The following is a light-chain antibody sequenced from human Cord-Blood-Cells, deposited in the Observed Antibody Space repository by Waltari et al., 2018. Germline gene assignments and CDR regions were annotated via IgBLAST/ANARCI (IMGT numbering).Light chain of an antibody. CDR3: QQYYSYPFT. Sequence: AIRMTQSPSPLSASPGDRVTITCRASQGISSYLAWYQQKPGKAPKLLIYAASTLQSGVPSRFSGSGSGTDFTLTISCLQSEDFATYYCQQYYSYPFTFGPGTKVDIK. J-gene: IGKJ3*01. CDR1: QGISSY. CDR2: AAS. V-gene: IGKV1-8*01.